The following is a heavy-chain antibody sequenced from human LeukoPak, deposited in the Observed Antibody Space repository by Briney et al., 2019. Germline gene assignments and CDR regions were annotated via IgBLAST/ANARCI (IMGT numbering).Heavy chain of an antibody. CDR1: GGSISSGSYY. J-gene: IGHJ4*02. CDR2: IYIRGTT. Sequence: PSQTLSLTCTVSGGSISSGSYYWNWIRQPAGKGLEWIGRIYIRGTTNYNPSLKSRVTISVDTSKNQFSLKLSSVTAADTAVYYCARGYWFYFDYWGQGTLVTVSS. CDR3: ARGYWFYFDY. D-gene: IGHD2-8*02. V-gene: IGHV4-61*02.